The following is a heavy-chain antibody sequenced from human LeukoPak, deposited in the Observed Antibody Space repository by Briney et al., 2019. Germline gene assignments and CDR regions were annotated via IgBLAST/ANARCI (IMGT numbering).Heavy chain of an antibody. CDR1: GYTFTSYG. CDR3: ARDLLEYSYGPQFDY. D-gene: IGHD5-18*01. CDR2: ISAYNGNT. V-gene: IGHV1-18*01. Sequence: ASVRVSCKASGYTFTSYGISWVRQAPGQGLEWMGWISAYNGNTNYAQKLQGRVTMTTDTSTSTAYMELRSLRSDDTAVYYCARDLLEYSYGPQFDYWGQGTLVTVSS. J-gene: IGHJ4*02.